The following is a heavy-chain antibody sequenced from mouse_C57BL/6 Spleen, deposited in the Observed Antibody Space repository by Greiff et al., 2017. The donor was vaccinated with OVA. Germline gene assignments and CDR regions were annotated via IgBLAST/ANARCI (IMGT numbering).Heavy chain of an antibody. Sequence: EVQGVESGGGLVKPGGSLKLSCAASGFTFSSYAMSWVRQTPEKRLEWVATISDGGSYTYYPDNVKGRFTISRDNAKNNLYLQMSHLKSEDTAMYYCARLERYYFDYWGQGTTLTVSS. J-gene: IGHJ2*01. CDR3: ARLERYYFDY. CDR2: ISDGGSYT. V-gene: IGHV5-4*01. CDR1: GFTFSSYA.